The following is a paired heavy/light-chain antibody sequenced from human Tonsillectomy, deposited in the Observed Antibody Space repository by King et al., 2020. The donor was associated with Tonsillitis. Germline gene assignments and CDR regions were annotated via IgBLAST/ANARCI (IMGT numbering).Heavy chain of an antibody. CDR3: ARQRSGYYGSGRKPSDC. V-gene: IGHV5-10-1*03. CDR1: GYNFTTYW. J-gene: IGHJ4*02. D-gene: IGHD3-10*01. Sequence: EVQLVQSGAEVKKPGESLRISCKGSGYNFTTYWISWVRQMPGKGLEWMGTIDPSDSYTSYSPSFQGHVTISADKSISTAYLQWSSLKASDTAMYYCARQRSGYYGSGRKPSDCWGQGTLVTVSS. CDR2: IDPSDSYT.
Light chain of an antibody. Sequence: DIVMTQSPDSLAVSLGERATINCKSSQSVLYSSNNKNFLAWYQQKPGQPPKLLIYWASTRESGVPDRFSGSGSGTDFTLTISSLQAEDVAVYYCQQYYSTPWTFGQGTKVEIK. V-gene: IGKV4-1*01. CDR2: WAS. CDR1: QSVLYSSNNKNF. J-gene: IGKJ1*01. CDR3: QQYYSTPWT.